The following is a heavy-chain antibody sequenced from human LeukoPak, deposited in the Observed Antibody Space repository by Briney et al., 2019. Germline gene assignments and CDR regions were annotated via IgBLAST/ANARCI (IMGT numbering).Heavy chain of an antibody. D-gene: IGHD3-9*01. CDR2: IYSGGST. CDR3: AKDGDYDILTGYYKWYFDY. Sequence: PGGSLRLSCAASGFTVSSNYMSWVRQAPGKGLERVSVIYSGGSTYYADSVKGRFTISRDNSKNTLYLQMNSLRAEDTAVYYCAKDGDYDILTGYYKWYFDYWGQGTLVTVSS. CDR1: GFTVSSNY. J-gene: IGHJ4*02. V-gene: IGHV3-66*01.